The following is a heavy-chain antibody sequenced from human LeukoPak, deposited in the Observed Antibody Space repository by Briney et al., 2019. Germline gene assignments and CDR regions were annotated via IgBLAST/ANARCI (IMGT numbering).Heavy chain of an antibody. J-gene: IGHJ6*02. D-gene: IGHD2-2*01. V-gene: IGHV6-1*01. Sequence: SQTLSLTCAISGDSVSSNSAAWNWIRQSPSRGLEWLGRTYYRSKWYNDYAVSVKSRITISPDTPKNQFSLQLNSVTPEDTAVYYCARDYVVVPAAMARGYYYGMDVWGQGTTVTVSS. CDR3: ARDYVVVPAAMARGYYYGMDV. CDR2: TYYRSKWYN. CDR1: GDSVSSNSAA.